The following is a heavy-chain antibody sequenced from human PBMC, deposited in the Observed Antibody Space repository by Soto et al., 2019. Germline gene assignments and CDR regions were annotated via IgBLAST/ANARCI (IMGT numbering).Heavy chain of an antibody. D-gene: IGHD5-12*01. CDR3: AREGVATSYYYGMDV. V-gene: IGHV1-18*03. Sequence: QVQLVQSGAEVKKPGASVKVSCKASGYTFTRSGISWVRQAPGQGLEWMGWISNYNGDTNYAQTFQGRVTMTTDTATSRVYMEPRSPRSDDMAVYYCAREGVATSYYYGMDVWGQGTPVTVSS. J-gene: IGHJ6*02. CDR1: GYTFTRSG. CDR2: ISNYNGDT.